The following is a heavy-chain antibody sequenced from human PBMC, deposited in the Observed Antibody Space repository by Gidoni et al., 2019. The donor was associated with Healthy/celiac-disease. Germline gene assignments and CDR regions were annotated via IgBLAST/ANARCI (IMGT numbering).Heavy chain of an antibody. V-gene: IGHV4-39*01. J-gene: IGHJ5*02. D-gene: IGHD6-13*01. CDR2: IYYSGST. CDR3: ARPRGIAAAGRFDP. CDR1: GGSISSSSYY. Sequence: QLQLQESGPGLVKPSETLSLTCTVSGGSISSSSYYWGWIRQPPGKGLEWIGSIYYSGSTYYNPSLKSRVTISVDTSKNQFSLKLSSVTAADTAVYYCARPRGIAAAGRFDPWGQGTLVTVSS.